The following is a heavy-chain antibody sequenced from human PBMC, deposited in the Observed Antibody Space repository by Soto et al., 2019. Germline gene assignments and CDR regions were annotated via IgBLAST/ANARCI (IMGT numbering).Heavy chain of an antibody. CDR3: ARDGVAEIDY. J-gene: IGHJ4*02. D-gene: IGHD2-15*01. CDR2: IDIFSATI. V-gene: IGHV3-48*02. Sequence: GGSLRLSCAASGFTFSDYNMIWVRQAPGKGLQWVSYIDIFSATIYYADSVRGRFTISRDNAKNSLYLQMNSLRDEDTAVYYCARDGVAEIDYWGQGTLVTVSS. CDR1: GFTFSDYN.